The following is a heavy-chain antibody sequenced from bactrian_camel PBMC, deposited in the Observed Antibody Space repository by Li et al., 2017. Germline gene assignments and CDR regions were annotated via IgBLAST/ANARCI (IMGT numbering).Heavy chain of an antibody. CDR1: GHRYNC. V-gene: IGHV3-3*01. CDR3: AADRYCRGGLVLHVAGYNY. J-gene: IGHJ4*01. D-gene: IGHD7*01. CDR2: ISTGGGVT. Sequence: HVQLVESGGGSVQAGGSLRLSCAATGHRYNCVAWFRQASGKERERVAAISTGGGVTYYADSVKGRFTVSQDNANNTLFLQMNSLKPEDTGMYYCAADRYCRGGLVLHVAGYNYWGQGTQVTVS.